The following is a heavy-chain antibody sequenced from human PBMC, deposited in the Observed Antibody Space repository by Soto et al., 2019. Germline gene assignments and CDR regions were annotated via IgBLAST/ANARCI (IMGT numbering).Heavy chain of an antibody. V-gene: IGHV3-30*18. J-gene: IGHJ5*02. CDR3: AKDRWGVHLRLRPTGEEFEP. Sequence: PGGSLRLSCAASGFTFSSYGMHWVRQAPGKGLEWVAVISYDGSNKYYADSVKGRFTISRDNSKNTLYLQMNSLRAEDTAVYYCAKDRWGVHLRLRPTGEEFEPWGQGTLVTVSS. D-gene: IGHD1-1*01. CDR2: ISYDGSNK. CDR1: GFTFSSYG.